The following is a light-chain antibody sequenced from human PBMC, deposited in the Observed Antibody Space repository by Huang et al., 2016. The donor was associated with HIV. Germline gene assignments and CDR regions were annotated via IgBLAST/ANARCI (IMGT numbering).Light chain of an antibody. Sequence: DIVMTQSPLSLPVTPGEPASISCRSSQSLLHSNGYNYLDWYLQKPGHSPQLLIYLGSNRASGGPDRFSGSGSGTDFTLKISRVEAEDVGVYYCMQALQTPTFGQGTKVEIK. J-gene: IGKJ1*01. CDR3: MQALQTPT. CDR2: LGS. CDR1: QSLLHSNGYNY. V-gene: IGKV2-28*01.